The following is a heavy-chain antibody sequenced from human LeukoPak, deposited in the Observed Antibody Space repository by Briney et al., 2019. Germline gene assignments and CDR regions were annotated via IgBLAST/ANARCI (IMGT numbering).Heavy chain of an antibody. V-gene: IGHV3-23*01. D-gene: IGHD1-26*01. CDR3: AKSFSGSYLGAIDY. Sequence: GGSLRLSCAASGFTFSSYDMSWVRQAPGKGLEWVSSITTSGGATYYADSVKGRFTISRDNSKNALYLQMNSLRAEDTAVYYCAKSFSGSYLGAIDYWGQGTLVTVSS. J-gene: IGHJ4*02. CDR1: GFTFSSYD. CDR2: ITTSGGAT.